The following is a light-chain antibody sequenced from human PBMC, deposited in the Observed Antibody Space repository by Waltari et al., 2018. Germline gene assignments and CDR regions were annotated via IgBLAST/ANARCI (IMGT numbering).Light chain of an antibody. J-gene: IGKJ5*01. CDR3: LHYNNWPPIT. Sequence: EIVMTQSPATLSVSPGERATLSCRASPSVSSNLAWYQQKPGQAPRLLIYGASTRATGIPARFSGSGSGTEFTLTISSLQSEDFAVYYCLHYNNWPPITFGQGTRLEIK. V-gene: IGKV3-15*01. CDR1: PSVSSN. CDR2: GAS.